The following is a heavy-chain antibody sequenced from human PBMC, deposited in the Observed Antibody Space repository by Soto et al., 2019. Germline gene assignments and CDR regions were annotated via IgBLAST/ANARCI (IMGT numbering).Heavy chain of an antibody. D-gene: IGHD1-26*01. CDR3: ARSIRQSGNYYYYYGLDV. CDR1: GFTFSDHY. J-gene: IGHJ6*02. V-gene: IGHV3-72*01. CDR2: TTNNPNSYTT. Sequence: EVQLVESGGGWVQPGESLSLSCAASGFTFSDHYMAWVRQAPGKGLEWVGRTTNNPNSYTTEYAASVKGRFIISRDDSKNSLYLQMNTLKTEDTAVYFCARSIRQSGNYYYYYGLDVWGQGTTVTVSS.